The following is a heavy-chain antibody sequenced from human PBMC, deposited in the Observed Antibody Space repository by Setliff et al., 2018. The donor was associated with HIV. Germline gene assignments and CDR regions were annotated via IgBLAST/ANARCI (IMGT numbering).Heavy chain of an antibody. CDR3: VGIYADYSYYLDV. Sequence: PSETLSLTCTVSGGSINSANYYWGWIRLPAGKGLEWVGRIYASGNTNYNPSLQSRVTILIDPSKNQFSLRLSSVTAADTAIYYCVGIYADYSYYLDVWGKGTTVTVSS. J-gene: IGHJ6*03. CDR1: GGSINSANYY. D-gene: IGHD4-17*01. V-gene: IGHV4-61*02. CDR2: IYASGNT.